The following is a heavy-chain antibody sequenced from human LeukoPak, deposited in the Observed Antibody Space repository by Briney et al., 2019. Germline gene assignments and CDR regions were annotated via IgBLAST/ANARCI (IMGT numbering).Heavy chain of an antibody. Sequence: QPGGSLRLSCAASGFTFSSYAMHWVRQAPGKGLEWVAVISYDGSNKYYADSVKGRFTISRDNSKNTLYLQMNSLRAEDTAVYYCARSKIAVAVAFDYWGQGTLVTVSS. V-gene: IGHV3-30-3*01. CDR1: GFTFSSYA. D-gene: IGHD6-19*01. CDR3: ARSKIAVAVAFDY. J-gene: IGHJ4*02. CDR2: ISYDGSNK.